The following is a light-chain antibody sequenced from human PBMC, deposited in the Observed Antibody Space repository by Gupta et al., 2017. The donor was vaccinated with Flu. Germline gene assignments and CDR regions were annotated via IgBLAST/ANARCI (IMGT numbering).Light chain of an antibody. CDR2: AAS. V-gene: IGKV1-27*01. CDR3: QQYYNAPPT. Sequence: GDRVTITCRASQGISSYLTWYQQKSGKVPKLLIYAASALQRGVPSRFSGSGSGTDFTLTISSLQPEDVATYYCQQYYNAPPTFGQGTKVEIK. J-gene: IGKJ1*01. CDR1: QGISSY.